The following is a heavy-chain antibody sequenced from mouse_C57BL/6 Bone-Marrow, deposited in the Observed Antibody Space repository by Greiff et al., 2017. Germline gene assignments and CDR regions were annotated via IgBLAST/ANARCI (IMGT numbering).Heavy chain of an antibody. CDR2: INPYNGGT. D-gene: IGHD2-4*01. CDR1: GYTFTDYY. CDR3: ARDVYYDYDFAY. J-gene: IGHJ3*01. Sequence: EVQLQESGPVLVKPGASVKMSCKASGYTFTDYYMNWVKQSHGKSLEWIGVINPYNGGTSYNQKFKGKATLTVDKSSSTAYMELNSLTSEDSAVYYCARDVYYDYDFAYWGQGTLVTVSA. V-gene: IGHV1-19*01.